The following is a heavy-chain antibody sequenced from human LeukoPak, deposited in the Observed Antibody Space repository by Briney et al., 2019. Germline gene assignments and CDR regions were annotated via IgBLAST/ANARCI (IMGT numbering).Heavy chain of an antibody. V-gene: IGHV1-2*02. CDR1: GYTFIAFY. CDR3: ARAYGSGSSYHPDY. D-gene: IGHD3-10*01. J-gene: IGHJ4*02. CDR2: INPNSGGT. Sequence: ASVKVSCKASGYTFIAFYMHWVRQAPGQGLEWMGWINPNSGGTNSSQKLQDRVTLTRDTSISTAYMELSSLRSDDTAVYYCARAYGSGSSYHPDYWGQGTLVTVSS.